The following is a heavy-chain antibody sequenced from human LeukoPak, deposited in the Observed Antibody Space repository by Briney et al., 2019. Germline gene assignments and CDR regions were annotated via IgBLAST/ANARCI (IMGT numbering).Heavy chain of an antibody. V-gene: IGHV1-2*02. CDR2: INPNSGGT. CDR1: GYTFTGYY. Sequence: ASVKVSCKASGYTFTGYYMHWVRQAPGQGLEWMGWINPNSGGTNYAQKFQGRVTMTRDTSISTAYMELSRLRSDDTAVYYCARADDILTGYFDYWGQGTLVTVSS. J-gene: IGHJ4*02. D-gene: IGHD3-9*01. CDR3: ARADDILTGYFDY.